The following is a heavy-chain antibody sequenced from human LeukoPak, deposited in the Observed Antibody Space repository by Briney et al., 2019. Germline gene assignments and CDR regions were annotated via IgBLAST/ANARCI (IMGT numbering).Heavy chain of an antibody. D-gene: IGHD3-9*01. CDR1: GGSISSYY. Sequence: SETLSLTCTVSGGSISSYYWGWIRQPPGKGLEWIGSIFYSGSTYYNPSLKSRVTMSVDTSRNQFSLKLSSVTAADTAVYYCARHAYDILTGYYTHYFDYWGQGTLVTVSS. CDR2: IFYSGST. V-gene: IGHV4-39*07. CDR3: ARHAYDILTGYYTHYFDY. J-gene: IGHJ4*02.